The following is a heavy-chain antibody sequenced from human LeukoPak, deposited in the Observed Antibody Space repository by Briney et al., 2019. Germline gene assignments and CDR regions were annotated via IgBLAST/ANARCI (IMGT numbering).Heavy chain of an antibody. CDR1: GFTFSSYA. J-gene: IGHJ3*02. CDR2: IGYTGDST. CDR3: AKSPTVDAAFDI. Sequence: GGSLRLSCAASGFTFSSYAMHWVRQAPGKGLEWVSGIGYTGDSTFYADSVKGRFTVSRDSSKNTLFLHMNSLRAEDTALYYCAKSPTVDAAFDIWGQGTMVTVSS. V-gene: IGHV3-23*01. D-gene: IGHD4-23*01.